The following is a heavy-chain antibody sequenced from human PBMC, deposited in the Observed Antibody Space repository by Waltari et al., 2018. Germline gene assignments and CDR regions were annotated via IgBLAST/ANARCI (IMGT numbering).Heavy chain of an antibody. CDR2: NNHSGST. D-gene: IGHD3-3*01. Sequence: QVQLQQWGAGLLKPSETLSLTCAVYGWSFSGSYWTWIRQPPGKGLEWIGENNHSGSTNYNPSIKSRVTISVDTSKNQFSLKLSSVTAADTAVYYGARGRIFGVVNFDYWGQGTLVTVSS. J-gene: IGHJ4*02. CDR3: ARGRIFGVVNFDY. V-gene: IGHV4-34*01. CDR1: GWSFSGSY.